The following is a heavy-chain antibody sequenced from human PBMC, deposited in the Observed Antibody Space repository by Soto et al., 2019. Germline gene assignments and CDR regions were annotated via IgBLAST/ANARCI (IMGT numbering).Heavy chain of an antibody. J-gene: IGHJ3*02. V-gene: IGHV3-30-3*01. CDR1: GFTFSSYA. D-gene: IGHD5-12*01. Sequence: QVQLVESGGGVVQPGRSLRLSCAASGFTFSSYAMHWVRQAPGKGLEWVAVISYDGSNKYYADSVKGRFTISRDNSKNTLHVHMNSLRDGDNAVYYRAGSPGRRYAPDAFDIWGQGTMVTVSS. CDR2: ISYDGSNK. CDR3: AGSPGRRYAPDAFDI.